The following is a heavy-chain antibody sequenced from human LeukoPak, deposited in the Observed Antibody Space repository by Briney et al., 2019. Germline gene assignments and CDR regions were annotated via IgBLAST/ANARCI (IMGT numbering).Heavy chain of an antibody. D-gene: IGHD2/OR15-2a*01. CDR1: GASVSSDY. J-gene: IGHJ5*02. CDR3: ARHPFQYPFDH. Sequence: SETLSLTCTVSGASVSSDYWSWIRQSPGKGLEWIGYIYHSGHTMSNPSLKSRVSLSLDTSNNQFSPKLSSVTAADTAVYYCARHPFQYPFDHWGQGTVVSVSS. V-gene: IGHV4-59*08. CDR2: IYHSGHT.